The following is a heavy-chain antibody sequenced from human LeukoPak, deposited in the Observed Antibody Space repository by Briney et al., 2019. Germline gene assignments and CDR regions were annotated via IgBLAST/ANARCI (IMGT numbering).Heavy chain of an antibody. J-gene: IGHJ6*03. V-gene: IGHV4-34*01. CDR3: ARRMGRRFGERYYYYHYMDV. CDR1: GGSFSGYY. D-gene: IGHD3-10*01. CDR2: INHSGSI. Sequence: SETLSLTCAVYGGSFSGYYWNWLRQPPGKGLEWIGEINHSGSINYNSSLKSRVTISVDTSKNQFSLKLSSVTAADTAMYYCARRMGRRFGERYYYYHYMDVWGKGTTVTISS.